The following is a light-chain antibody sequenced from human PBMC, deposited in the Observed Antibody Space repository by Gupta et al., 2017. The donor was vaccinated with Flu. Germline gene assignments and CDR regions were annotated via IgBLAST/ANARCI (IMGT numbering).Light chain of an antibody. CDR2: GAS. CDR3: QYYNSWPPAYT. J-gene: IGKJ2*01. Sequence: EIVMTQSPATLSVSPGERATLSCRASQSVASNLAWYLQKPGQAPRLLIYGASTRATGIPARFSGSGAGTEFTLTISSRQSEDIAVYYCQYYNSWPPAYTFGQGTKLEIK. V-gene: IGKV3-15*01. CDR1: QSVASN.